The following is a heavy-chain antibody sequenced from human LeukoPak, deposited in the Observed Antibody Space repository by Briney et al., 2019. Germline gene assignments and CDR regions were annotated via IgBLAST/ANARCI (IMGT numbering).Heavy chain of an antibody. CDR1: GFTFSNYG. CDR2: ISSSSSYI. Sequence: GGSLRLSCAASGFTFSNYGMNWVRQAPGKGLEWLSYISSSSSYIYYADSVKGRFTISRDNAKNSLYLQMNSLRAEDTAVYYCATGTYGDYNYWGQGTLVTVSS. D-gene: IGHD4-17*01. J-gene: IGHJ4*02. V-gene: IGHV3-21*04. CDR3: ATGTYGDYNY.